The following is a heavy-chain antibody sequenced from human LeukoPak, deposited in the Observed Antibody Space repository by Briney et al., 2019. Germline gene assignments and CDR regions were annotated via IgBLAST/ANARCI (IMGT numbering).Heavy chain of an antibody. V-gene: IGHV1-2*02. D-gene: IGHD3-10*01. CDR3: ARGRLYHDLGTYYYFDS. CDR2: INTHSEDI. Sequence: PSVKLSCKASGYTFTGHYIHWVRQAPAQGLEWMGWINTHSEDINYAQKSQDRDTMTRDTSISTAYMELSRLTSEDTAVYYCARGRLYHDLGTYYYFDSWGQGALFTVSS. CDR1: GYTFTGHY. J-gene: IGHJ4*02.